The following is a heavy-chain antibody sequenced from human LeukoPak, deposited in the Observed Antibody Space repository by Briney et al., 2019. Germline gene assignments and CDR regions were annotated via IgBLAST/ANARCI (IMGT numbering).Heavy chain of an antibody. D-gene: IGHD6-6*01. CDR1: GGSISSGGYY. Sequence: SETLSLTCTVSGGSISSGGYYWSWIRQPPGKGLEWIGYIYHSGSTNYNPSLKSRVTISVDTSKNQFSLKLSSVTAADTAVYYCARNGEIAARPYWGQGTLVTVSS. J-gene: IGHJ4*02. CDR3: ARNGEIAARPY. CDR2: IYHSGST. V-gene: IGHV4-61*08.